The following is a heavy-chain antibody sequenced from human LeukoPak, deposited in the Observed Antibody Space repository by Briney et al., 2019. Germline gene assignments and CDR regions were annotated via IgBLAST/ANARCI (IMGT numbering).Heavy chain of an antibody. Sequence: SGGSLRLSCAASEFTFSDYYMSWIRQAPGKGLEWVSYISSSGSTIYYADSVKGRFTISRDNAKNSLYLQMNSLRAEDTAVYYCARDPLYYDSSGYSYWGQGTLVTVSS. D-gene: IGHD3-22*01. CDR2: ISSSGSTI. CDR1: EFTFSDYY. V-gene: IGHV3-11*01. CDR3: ARDPLYYDSSGYSY. J-gene: IGHJ4*02.